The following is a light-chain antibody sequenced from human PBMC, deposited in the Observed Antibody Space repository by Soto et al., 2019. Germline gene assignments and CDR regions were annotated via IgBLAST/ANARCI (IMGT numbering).Light chain of an antibody. J-gene: IGLJ1*01. Sequence: QSALTQPPSVSGAPGQRVTISCTGSSSNIGAGYDVHWYQQLPGTAPKLLIYGNSNRPSGVPDRFSGSKSGTSASLAITGLQAEDEADYYCQSYDSSLNVFGTGTKVTVL. V-gene: IGLV1-40*01. CDR1: SSNIGAGYD. CDR3: QSYDSSLNV. CDR2: GNS.